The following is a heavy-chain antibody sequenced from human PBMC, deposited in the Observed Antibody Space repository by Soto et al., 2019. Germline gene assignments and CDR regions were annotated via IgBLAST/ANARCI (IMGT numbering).Heavy chain of an antibody. CDR1: GFTFSRYG. J-gene: IGHJ6*02. CDR2: ISYDGSNK. Sequence: QVQLVESGGGVVQPGRSLRLSCAASGFTFSRYGMHWVRQAPGKGLEWVAVISYDGSNKYYGDSVKGRFTISRDNSKNTLYLQMNSLRAEDTAVYYCAKEATTYYYYYGMDVWGQGTTVTVSS. D-gene: IGHD1-26*01. CDR3: AKEATTYYYYYGMDV. V-gene: IGHV3-30*18.